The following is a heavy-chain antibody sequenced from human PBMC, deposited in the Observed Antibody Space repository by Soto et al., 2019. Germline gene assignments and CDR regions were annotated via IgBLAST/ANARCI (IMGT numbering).Heavy chain of an antibody. V-gene: IGHV3-23*01. D-gene: IGHD6-13*01. CDR2: ISGYGGNT. J-gene: IGHJ6*02. Sequence: LRLSCAASGFTFSSYAMSWVRQAPGKGLEWVSAISGYGGNTYYADSVKGRFTVSRDNSKNTLYLQMNSLRAEDTAVYYCAKDENSSPSGYYGMDVWGQGTTVTVSS. CDR3: AKDENSSPSGYYGMDV. CDR1: GFTFSSYA.